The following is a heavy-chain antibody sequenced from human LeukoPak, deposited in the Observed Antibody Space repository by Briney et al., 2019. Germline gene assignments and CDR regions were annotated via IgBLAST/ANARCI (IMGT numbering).Heavy chain of an antibody. CDR3: AKAGRLQAVAGWIDY. Sequence: GGSLRLSSATPRFKFSNYVMSWIRQAAGKGLDSASAIGGGATTYYADYVKGRFTISRDNSKNTLYLQMNSLRAEDTAIYYCAKAGRLQAVAGWIDYWGQGTLVTVS. CDR1: RFKFSNYV. CDR2: IGGGATT. D-gene: IGHD6-19*01. V-gene: IGHV3-23*01. J-gene: IGHJ4*02.